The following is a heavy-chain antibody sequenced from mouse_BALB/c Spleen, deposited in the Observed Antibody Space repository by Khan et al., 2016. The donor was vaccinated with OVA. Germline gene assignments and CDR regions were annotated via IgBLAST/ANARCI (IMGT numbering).Heavy chain of an antibody. Sequence: QVQLKESGAELAKPGASVKMSCKASGYTFTSYWMHWIKQRPGQGLEWIGYINPTSGYTDYNQKFKDKATLTADKSSSTAYMQLNSLTSDDSAVYYCARDRIDYWGQGPTLTVSS. CDR1: GYTFTSYW. CDR2: INPTSGYT. CDR3: ARDRIDY. V-gene: IGHV1-7*01. J-gene: IGHJ2*01.